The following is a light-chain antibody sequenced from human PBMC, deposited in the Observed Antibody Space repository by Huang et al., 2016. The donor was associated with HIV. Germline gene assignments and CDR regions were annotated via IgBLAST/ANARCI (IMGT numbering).Light chain of an antibody. CDR1: QNISSF. J-gene: IGKJ1*01. Sequence: DIQMTQSPSSLSASVGDRVTITCRASQNISSFLNWYQQKAGKAPKLLIYATSSLQSGVPSRFSGGVSGTNFILTISSLQPEDFATYYCEQSYISGTFGQGTKVEVK. V-gene: IGKV1-39*01. CDR3: EQSYISGT. CDR2: ATS.